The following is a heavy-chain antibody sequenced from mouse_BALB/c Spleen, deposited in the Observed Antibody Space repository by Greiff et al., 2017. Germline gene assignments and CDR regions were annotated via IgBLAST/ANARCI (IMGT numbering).Heavy chain of an antibody. CDR3: ARGGVRPFDY. J-gene: IGHJ2*01. D-gene: IGHD1-2*01. Sequence: EVQLVESGGGLVKPGGSLKLSCAASGFTFSSYAMSWVRQTPEKRLEWVASISSGGSTYYPDSVKGGFTISRDNARNILYLQMSSLRSEDTAMYSCARGGVRPFDYWGQGTTLTVSS. V-gene: IGHV5-6-5*01. CDR2: ISSGGST. CDR1: GFTFSSYA.